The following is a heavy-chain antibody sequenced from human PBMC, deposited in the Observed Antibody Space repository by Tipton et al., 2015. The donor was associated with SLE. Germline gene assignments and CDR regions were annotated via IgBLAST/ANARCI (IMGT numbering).Heavy chain of an antibody. Sequence: TPSLTCTVSGGSISSGSYYWSWIRQPAGKGLEWIGHIYTRGSTNYNPSLKSRVTISVDTSKNQFSLKLSSVTAADTAVYYCARGPQLWADYWGQGTLVTVSS. CDR3: ARGPQLWADY. D-gene: IGHD5-18*01. V-gene: IGHV4-61*09. CDR2: IYTRGST. J-gene: IGHJ4*02. CDR1: GGSISSGSYY.